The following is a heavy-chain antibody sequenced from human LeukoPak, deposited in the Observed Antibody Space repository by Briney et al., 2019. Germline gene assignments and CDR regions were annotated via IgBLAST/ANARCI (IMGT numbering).Heavy chain of an antibody. D-gene: IGHD3-22*01. CDR3: ARDSSGYYSPFDY. V-gene: IGHV3-48*03. CDR1: GFTFSNYE. CDR2: IGSSGTNI. Sequence: GGSLRLSCAASGFTFSNYEMNWVRQAPGKGLEWVSYIGSSGTNIYYADSVKGRLTISRDNARNSLYLQLNRLRAEDTAVYYCARDSSGYYSPFDYWGQGTLVTVSS. J-gene: IGHJ4*02.